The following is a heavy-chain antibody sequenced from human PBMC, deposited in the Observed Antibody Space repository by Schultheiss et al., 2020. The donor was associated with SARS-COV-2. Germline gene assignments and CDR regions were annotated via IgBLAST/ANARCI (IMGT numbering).Heavy chain of an antibody. CDR1: GGSISSYY. D-gene: IGHD2-2*02. CDR2: IYYSGST. J-gene: IGHJ5*02. Sequence: SETLSLTCTVSGGSISSYYWSWIRQPPGKGLEWIGYIYYSGSTNYNPSLKNRLTMSVDTSKNHFSLKLNSVTAADTAVYYCARGGYCSSTSCYKAMWFDPWGQGTLVTVSS. V-gene: IGHV4-59*12. CDR3: ARGGYCSSTSCYKAMWFDP.